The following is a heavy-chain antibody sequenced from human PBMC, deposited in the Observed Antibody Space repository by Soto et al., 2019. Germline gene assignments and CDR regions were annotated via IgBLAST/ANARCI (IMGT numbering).Heavy chain of an antibody. J-gene: IGHJ4*02. V-gene: IGHV1-46*01. D-gene: IGHD3-22*01. CDR2: ISPSGGST. CDR1: GYTFSNYG. Sequence: GASVKVSCKASGYTFSNYGLSWVRQAPGQGLEWMGIISPSGGSTSYAQKFQGRVTMTRDTSTSTVYMEMSSLRSEDTAVYYCARGQSSYDSSGYYRWGQGTLVTVSS. CDR3: ARGQSSYDSSGYYR.